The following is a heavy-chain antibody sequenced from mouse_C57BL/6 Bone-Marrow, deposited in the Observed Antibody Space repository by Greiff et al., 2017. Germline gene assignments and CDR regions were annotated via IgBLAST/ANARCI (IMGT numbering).Heavy chain of an antibody. Sequence: VQLQESGPGLAKPSQTLSLTCSVTGYSITSDYWNWIRKFPGNKLEYMGYISYSGSTYYNPSLKSRIAITRDTSKNQYYRKLHSVTTEDTAKYYCARAPVVASGYCDYWGQGTTLTVSS. CDR3: ARAPVVASGYCDY. CDR2: ISYSGST. CDR1: GYSITSDY. V-gene: IGHV3-8*01. D-gene: IGHD1-1*01. J-gene: IGHJ2*01.